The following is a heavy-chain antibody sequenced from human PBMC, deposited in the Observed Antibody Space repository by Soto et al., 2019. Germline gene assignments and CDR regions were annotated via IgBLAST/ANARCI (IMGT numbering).Heavy chain of an antibody. CDR3: ARREIQGPIDY. J-gene: IGHJ4*02. CDR2: IYYSGTT. Sequence: SENLHLTYAVSGYSFRSGKWWGRIRPALGKGLKWIGYIYYSGTTYYNPSLKSRVTMSVDTSKIQFSLKLTSLTAVDTAVYYCARREIQGPIDYWCQGTLVTVSS. D-gene: IGHD1-26*01. V-gene: IGHV4-28*01. CDR1: GYSFRSGKW.